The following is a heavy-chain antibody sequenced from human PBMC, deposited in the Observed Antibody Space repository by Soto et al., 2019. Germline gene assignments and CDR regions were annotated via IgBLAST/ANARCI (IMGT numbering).Heavy chain of an antibody. J-gene: IGHJ6*02. CDR3: ASDRIVEGDYGPNYYYYYGMDV. CDR1: GFTFSTYE. CDR2: ICSSGSTI. V-gene: IGHV3-48*03. D-gene: IGHD4-17*01. Sequence: HPGGSLRLSCAASGFTFSTYEMNWVRQAPGKGLEWVSYICSSGSTIYYADSVKGRFTISRDNAKNSLYLQMNSLRAEDTTVYYCASDRIVEGDYGPNYYYYYGMDVWGQGTTVTVSS.